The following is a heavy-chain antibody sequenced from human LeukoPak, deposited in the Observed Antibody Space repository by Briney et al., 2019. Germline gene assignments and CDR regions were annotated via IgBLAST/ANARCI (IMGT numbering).Heavy chain of an antibody. CDR2: INHSGSA. CDR1: GGSISSSNW. J-gene: IGHJ4*02. CDR3: ARGRTNRLGY. D-gene: IGHD1-14*01. V-gene: IGHV4-4*02. Sequence: SETLSLTCAVSGGSISSSNWWSWVRQPPGKGLEWIGEINHSGSANYNPSLKSRVTMFADTSKKQFSLKLNSVTAADTAVYYCARGRTNRLGYWGRGTLVVVSS.